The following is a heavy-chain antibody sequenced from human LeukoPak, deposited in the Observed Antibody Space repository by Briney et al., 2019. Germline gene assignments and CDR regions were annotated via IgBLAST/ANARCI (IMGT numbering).Heavy chain of an antibody. Sequence: ASVKVSCKASGYTFTSYGITWVRQAPGQGLEWMGWISAYNGNTNYAQKLQGGVTMTTDTSTNTAYMELRSLRSDDTAVYYCASVLTVTTRGAFDIWGQGTMVTVSS. J-gene: IGHJ3*02. CDR1: GYTFTSYG. CDR3: ASVLTVTTRGAFDI. D-gene: IGHD4-17*01. CDR2: ISAYNGNT. V-gene: IGHV1-18*01.